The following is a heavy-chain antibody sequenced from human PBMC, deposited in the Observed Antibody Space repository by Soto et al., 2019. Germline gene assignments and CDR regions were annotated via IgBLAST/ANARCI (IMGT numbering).Heavy chain of an antibody. D-gene: IGHD3-10*01. CDR1: GFTFSSYA. Sequence: EVQLLESGGGLVQPGGSLRLSCAASGFTFSSYAMSWVRQAPGKGLEWVSAISGSGGSTYYADSVKGRFTISRDNSKNTLYLQMNSLRAEDTAVYYCAKGARYYYGSWSYVGYWGQGTLVTVSS. CDR2: ISGSGGST. V-gene: IGHV3-23*01. CDR3: AKGARYYYGSWSYVGY. J-gene: IGHJ4*02.